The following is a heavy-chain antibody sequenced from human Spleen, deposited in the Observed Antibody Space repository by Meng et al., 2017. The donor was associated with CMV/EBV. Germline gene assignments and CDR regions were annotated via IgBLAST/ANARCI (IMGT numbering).Heavy chain of an antibody. CDR2: ISNSGYSI. J-gene: IGHJ2*01. CDR1: VFSFSDHY. Sequence: CVASVFSFSDHYMTWIRQAPGKGLEWVSYISNSGYSIYYADSVKGRFTISRDNAKNSLYLQMNSLRAEDTAVYHCAGVPKGGHWYFDLWGRGTLVTVSS. V-gene: IGHV3-11*04. CDR3: AGVPKGGHWYFDL. D-gene: IGHD2-15*01.